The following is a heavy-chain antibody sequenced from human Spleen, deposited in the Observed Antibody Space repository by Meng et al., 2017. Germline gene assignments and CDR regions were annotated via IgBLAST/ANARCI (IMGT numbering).Heavy chain of an antibody. D-gene: IGHD1-14*01. J-gene: IGHJ4*02. CDR3: ARLRSKLVTRNFYLDF. V-gene: IGHV5-51*01. CDR2: IYPGDSES. CDR1: GYSFTRYW. Sequence: KVSCKASGYSFTRYWIGWVRQMPGKGLEWMGIIYPGDSESRYSPSLQGQVTISADKSISTAYLQWSSLQASDTAKYFCARLRSKLVTRNFYLDFWGQG.